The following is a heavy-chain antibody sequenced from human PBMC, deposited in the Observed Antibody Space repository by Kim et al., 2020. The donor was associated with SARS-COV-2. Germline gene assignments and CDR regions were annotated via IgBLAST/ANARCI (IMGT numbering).Heavy chain of an antibody. V-gene: IGHV4-34*01. Sequence: SETLSLTCAVYGGSFSGYYWSWIRQPPGKGLEWIGEINHSGSTNYNPSLKSRVTISVDTSKNQFSLKLSSVTAADTAVYYCASYEGWNYAEGYWGQGTLVTVSS. CDR1: GGSFSGYY. CDR2: INHSGST. D-gene: IGHD1-7*01. CDR3: ASYEGWNYAEGY. J-gene: IGHJ4*02.